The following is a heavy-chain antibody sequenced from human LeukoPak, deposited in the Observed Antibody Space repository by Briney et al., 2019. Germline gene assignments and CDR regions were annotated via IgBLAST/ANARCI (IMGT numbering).Heavy chain of an antibody. Sequence: PSETLSLTCTVSGGSISSYYWSWIRQPPGKGLEWIGYIYYSGSTNYNPSLKSRVTISVDTSKNQFSLKLSSVTAADTAVYYCARVDYDAFDIWGQGTMVTVSS. CDR2: IYYSGST. V-gene: IGHV4-59*01. D-gene: IGHD3/OR15-3a*01. CDR1: GGSISSYY. J-gene: IGHJ3*02. CDR3: ARVDYDAFDI.